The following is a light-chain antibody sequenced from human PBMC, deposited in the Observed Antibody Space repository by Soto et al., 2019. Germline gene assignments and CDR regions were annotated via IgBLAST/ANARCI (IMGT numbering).Light chain of an antibody. V-gene: IGKV3-20*01. CDR3: QQYGSSRT. CDR1: QSVSSSY. Sequence: EIVLTQSPGTLSLSPGERATLSCRASQSVSSSYLAWYQQKPGQAPRLLIYGASSRATGIPGRFSGSGCGTDFTVTTTRLEPEDFAWYYCQQYGSSRTFGQWTKVEIK. CDR2: GAS. J-gene: IGKJ1*01.